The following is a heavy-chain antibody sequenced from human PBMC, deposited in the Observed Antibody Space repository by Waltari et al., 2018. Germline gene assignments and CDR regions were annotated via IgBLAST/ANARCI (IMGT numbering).Heavy chain of an antibody. Sequence: QVQLQESGPGLVKPSETLSLSCFVSGGSISTYYWSWIRQPPGKGLEWIGQLYSSGSTNYNPSLRTRVTMSVDTSKNQFSLNLKSVTAADTAVYYCARQYSSPKYYFDSWGQGTLVTVSS. CDR1: GGSISTYY. D-gene: IGHD6-13*01. J-gene: IGHJ4*02. CDR2: LYSSGST. CDR3: ARQYSSPKYYFDS. V-gene: IGHV4-59*08.